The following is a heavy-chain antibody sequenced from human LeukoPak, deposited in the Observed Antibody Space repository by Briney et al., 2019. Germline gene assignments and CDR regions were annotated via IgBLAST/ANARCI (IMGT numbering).Heavy chain of an antibody. J-gene: IGHJ5*02. D-gene: IGHD6-19*01. V-gene: IGHV1-18*01. Sequence: GASVKVSCKASGYTFTSYGISWVRQAPGQGLEWMGWISAYNGNTNYAQKLQGRVTMTTDTSTSTAYMELRSLRSDDTAVYYCARDSSGWYPNWFDPWGQGTLVTVSS. CDR3: ARDSSGWYPNWFDP. CDR1: GYTFTSYG. CDR2: ISAYNGNT.